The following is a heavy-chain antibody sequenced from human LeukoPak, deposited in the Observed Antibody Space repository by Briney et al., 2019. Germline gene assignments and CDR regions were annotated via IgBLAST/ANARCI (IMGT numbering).Heavy chain of an antibody. CDR1: GGSISSSSYY. V-gene: IGHV4-39*07. CDR3: ARGRANYYDSSGRPAPRGYYFDY. Sequence: SETLSLTCTVSGGSISSSSYYWGWIRQPPGKGLEWIGSIYYSGSTYYNPSLKSRVTISVDTSKNQFSLKLSSVTAADTAVYYCARGRANYYDSSGRPAPRGYYFDYWGQGTLVTVSS. J-gene: IGHJ4*02. D-gene: IGHD3-22*01. CDR2: IYYSGST.